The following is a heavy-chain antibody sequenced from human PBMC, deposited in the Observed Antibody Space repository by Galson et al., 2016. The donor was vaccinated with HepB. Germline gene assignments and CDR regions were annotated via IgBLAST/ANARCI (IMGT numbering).Heavy chain of an antibody. Sequence: SLRLSCAASGFTFRDHYMNWIRQAPGKGLEWLSYISNSGTYIKYEDSVKGRITISRDNANNSLFLQMDNLGGDDTAVYYCARYLEPAGNGELYDYYGLDVWGKGTTVTVSS. V-gene: IGHV3-11*06. D-gene: IGHD3-10*01. CDR1: GFTFRDHY. CDR2: ISNSGTYI. CDR3: ARYLEPAGNGELYDYYGLDV. J-gene: IGHJ6*04.